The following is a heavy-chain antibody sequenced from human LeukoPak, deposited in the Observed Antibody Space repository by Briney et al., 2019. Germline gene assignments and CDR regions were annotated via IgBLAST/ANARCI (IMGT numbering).Heavy chain of an antibody. J-gene: IGHJ4*02. CDR2: VNHSGST. CDR3: VRGRCSYGPNFDS. CDR1: GGSFTGYY. D-gene: IGHD5-18*01. V-gene: IGHV4-34*01. Sequence: SETLSLTCSVYGGSFTGYYWTWIRQPPGKGLEWIGEVNHSGSTNYNPSLKSRVTISVDMSKNQFSLKLSSVAAADTALYYCVRGRCSYGPNFDSWGQGTLVTVSS.